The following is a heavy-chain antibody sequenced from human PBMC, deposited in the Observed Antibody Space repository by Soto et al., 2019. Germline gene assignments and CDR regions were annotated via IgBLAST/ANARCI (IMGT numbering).Heavy chain of an antibody. V-gene: IGHV4-59*01. CDR1: GGSISSCY. CDR3: ARVRCNSSTCSSKNTFDI. D-gene: IGHD2-2*01. Sequence: SETLSLTCTVSGGSISSCYWSWIRQPPGKGLEWIGYIYSGGSTNYNPSLKSRVTISLDSSKNQFSLRLTSMTAADTALYFCARVRCNSSTCSSKNTFDIWGQGTMVTVSS. CDR2: IYSGGST. J-gene: IGHJ3*02.